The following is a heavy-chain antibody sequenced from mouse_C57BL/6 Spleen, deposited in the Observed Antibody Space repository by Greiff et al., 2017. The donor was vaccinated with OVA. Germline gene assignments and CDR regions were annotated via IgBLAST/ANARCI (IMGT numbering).Heavy chain of an antibody. Sequence: EVQVVESGPGLVKPSQSLSLTCSVTGYSITSGYYWNWIRQFPGNKLEWMGYISYDGSNNYNPSLKNRISITRDTSKNQFFLKLNSVTTEDTATYYCAMNGDPYYFDYWGQGTTLTVSS. CDR3: AMNGDPYYFDY. J-gene: IGHJ2*01. V-gene: IGHV3-6*01. CDR1: GYSITSGYY. CDR2: ISYDGSN.